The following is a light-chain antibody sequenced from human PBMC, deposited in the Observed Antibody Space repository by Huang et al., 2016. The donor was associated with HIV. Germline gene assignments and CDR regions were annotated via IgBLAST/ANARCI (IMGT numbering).Light chain of an antibody. V-gene: IGKV1D-13*01. CDR2: DAS. J-gene: IGKJ4*01. Sequence: QVTQSPSSLSASVGDRVTITCRASQGISNTLAWYQQKLGKAPKLLIYDASSLQTGAPSRFSGSGSGTDFTLTISSLQPEDCATYYCQQFNHYPLTFGGGTKVEIE. CDR3: QQFNHYPLT. CDR1: QGISNT.